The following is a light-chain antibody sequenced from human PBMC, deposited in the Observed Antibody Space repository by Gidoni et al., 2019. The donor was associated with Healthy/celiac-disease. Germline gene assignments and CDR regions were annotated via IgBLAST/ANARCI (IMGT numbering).Light chain of an antibody. CDR2: WAS. J-gene: IGKJ5*01. Sequence: DIVITHSPDPLAVSLGERATINCKSSQSVLYSSNNKNYLAWYQQKPGQPPKLLIYWASTRESGVPDRFSGSGSGTDFTLTISSLQAEDVAVYYCQQYYSTPPVTFGQGTRLEIK. V-gene: IGKV4-1*01. CDR1: QSVLYSSNNKNY. CDR3: QQYYSTPPVT.